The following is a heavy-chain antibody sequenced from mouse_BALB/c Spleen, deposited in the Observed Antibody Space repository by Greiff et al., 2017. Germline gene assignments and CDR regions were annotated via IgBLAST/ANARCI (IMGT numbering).Heavy chain of an antibody. CDR3: ARQKGDGYFYWYFDV. CDR2: INSDGGST. D-gene: IGHD2-3*01. V-gene: IGHV5-2*01. CDR1: EYEFPSHD. J-gene: IGHJ1*01. Sequence: EVHLVESGGGLVQPGESLKLSCESNEYEFPSHDMSWVRKTPEKRLELVAAINSDGGSTYYPDTMERRFIISRDNTKKTLYLQMSSLRSEDTALYYCARQKGDGYFYWYFDVWGAGTTVTVSS.